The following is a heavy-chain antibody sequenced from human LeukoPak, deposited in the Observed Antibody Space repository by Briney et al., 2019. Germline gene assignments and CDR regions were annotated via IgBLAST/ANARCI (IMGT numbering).Heavy chain of an antibody. Sequence: GGSLRLSCAASGLTFTSYGMHWVRQAPGKGLEWVALIWYDGSNKYYADSVKGRFTISRDNSKNTLYLQMNSLRAEDTAVYYCAKGTVQYYYYMDVWGKGTTVTVSS. CDR1: GLTFTSYG. V-gene: IGHV3-33*06. CDR3: AKGTVQYYYYMDV. CDR2: IWYDGSNK. D-gene: IGHD2-2*01. J-gene: IGHJ6*03.